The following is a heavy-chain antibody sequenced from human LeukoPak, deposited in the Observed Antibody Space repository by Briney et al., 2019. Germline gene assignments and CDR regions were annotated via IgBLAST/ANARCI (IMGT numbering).Heavy chain of an antibody. J-gene: IGHJ5*02. CDR3: ARGLGYYGSGSYYNSGWFDR. CDR1: GYTFTVYY. CDR2: INPNSGGT. Sequence: ASVNVSSTASGYTFTVYYMHWVRQAPGQGLEWMGWINPNSGGTNYAQKFQGRGTMTRDTSISTAYMELSRLRSDDTAVYYCARGLGYYGSGSYYNSGWFDRWGQGTLVTVSS. D-gene: IGHD3-10*01. V-gene: IGHV1-2*02.